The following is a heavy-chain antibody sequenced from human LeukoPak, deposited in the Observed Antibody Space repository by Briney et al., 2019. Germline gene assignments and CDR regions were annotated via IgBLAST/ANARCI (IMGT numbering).Heavy chain of an antibody. D-gene: IGHD1-1*01. Sequence: GGSLRLSCAASGFTFSSYAMSWVRQAPGKGLEWVSAISGSGGSTCYADSVKGRFTISGDNSKNTLYLQMNSLRAEDTAVYYYAKDVVWAGTDYFDYWGQGTLVTVSS. CDR2: ISGSGGST. CDR1: GFTFSSYA. V-gene: IGHV3-23*01. CDR3: AKDVVWAGTDYFDY. J-gene: IGHJ4*02.